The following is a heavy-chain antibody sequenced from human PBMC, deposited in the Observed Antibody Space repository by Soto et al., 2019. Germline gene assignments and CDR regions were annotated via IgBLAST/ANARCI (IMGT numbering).Heavy chain of an antibody. J-gene: IGHJ6*02. V-gene: IGHV1-18*01. Sequence: QVQLVQSGAEAKKPGASVKVSCKSSGYTFSMSGISWVRQAPGRGLEWMGWISGYNGKTNYEQKFQDRVTMTTDTSTNMAYMELRSLRSDDTAVYYSAREGPRPYYYYGMDVWGQGTTVTVSS. CDR2: ISGYNGKT. CDR1: GYTFSMSG. CDR3: AREGPRPYYYYGMDV.